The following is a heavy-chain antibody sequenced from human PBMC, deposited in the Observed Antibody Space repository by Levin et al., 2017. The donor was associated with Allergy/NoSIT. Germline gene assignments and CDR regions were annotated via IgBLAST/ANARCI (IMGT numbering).Heavy chain of an antibody. V-gene: IGHV4-31*03. CDR1: GGSISSGGYF. CDR3: ARDLQTSLVADHDAFDI. Sequence: SQTLSLTCTVSGGSISSGGYFWSWIRQHPGKGLEWIGYIYYSGSTYYNPSLKSRVTISVDTSKNQFSLKLSSVTAADTAVYYCARDLQTSLVADHDAFDIWGQGTMVTVSS. D-gene: IGHD2-15*01. CDR2: IYYSGST. J-gene: IGHJ3*02.